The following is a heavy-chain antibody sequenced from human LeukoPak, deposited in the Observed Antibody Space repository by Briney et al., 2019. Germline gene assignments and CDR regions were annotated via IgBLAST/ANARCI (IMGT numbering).Heavy chain of an antibody. D-gene: IGHD6-13*01. Sequence: GGSLRLSCAASGSTFSNYGMHWVRQAPGKGLEWLAFIRYDGSNKYYADSVKGRFTISRDNAKNSLYLQMNSLRAEDTAVYYCAKDKGYSSSWFFDPWGQGTLVTVSS. CDR3: AKDKGYSSSWFFDP. V-gene: IGHV3-30*02. CDR2: IRYDGSNK. J-gene: IGHJ5*02. CDR1: GSTFSNYG.